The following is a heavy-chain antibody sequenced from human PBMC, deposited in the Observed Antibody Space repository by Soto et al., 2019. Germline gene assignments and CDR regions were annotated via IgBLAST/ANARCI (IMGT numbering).Heavy chain of an antibody. CDR3: TRIGKDYYDSSDPYYHYGMDV. CDR1: GFTFGDYA. Sequence: GGSLRLSCTASGFTFGDYAMSWFRQAPGKGLEWVGFIRSKAYGGTTEYAASVKGRFTISRDDSKSIAYLQMNSLKTEDTAVYYCTRIGKDYYDSSDPYYHYGMDVWGQGTTVTVSS. V-gene: IGHV3-49*03. D-gene: IGHD3-22*01. J-gene: IGHJ6*02. CDR2: IRSKAYGGTT.